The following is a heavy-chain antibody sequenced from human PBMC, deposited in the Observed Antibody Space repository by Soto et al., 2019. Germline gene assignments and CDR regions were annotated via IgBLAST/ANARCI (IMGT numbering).Heavy chain of an antibody. CDR3: GRAWSRPDPNYYYYGMDV. D-gene: IGHD6-6*01. J-gene: IGHJ6*02. CDR1: GYAFTWFN. Sequence: ASVKVSCKASGYAFTWFNIHWVRQAPGQRLEWMGWISAYNGNTNYAQKLQGRVTMTTDTSTSTAYMELRSLRSDDTAVYYCGRAWSRPDPNYYYYGMDVWGQGTTVTVSS. V-gene: IGHV1-18*01. CDR2: ISAYNGNT.